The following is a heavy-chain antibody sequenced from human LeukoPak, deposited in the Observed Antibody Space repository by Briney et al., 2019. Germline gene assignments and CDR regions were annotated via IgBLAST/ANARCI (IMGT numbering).Heavy chain of an antibody. CDR2: IYYSGST. D-gene: IGHD3-22*01. CDR1: GGSISSYY. Sequence: SETLSLTCTVSGGSISSYYWSWIRQPPGKGLEWIGYIYYSGSTNYNPSLKSRVTISVDTSKNQFSLKLSSVTAADTAVYYCARLGDYYDSSGYYLGAFDTWGQGTMVTVSS. J-gene: IGHJ3*02. V-gene: IGHV4-59*08. CDR3: ARLGDYYDSSGYYLGAFDT.